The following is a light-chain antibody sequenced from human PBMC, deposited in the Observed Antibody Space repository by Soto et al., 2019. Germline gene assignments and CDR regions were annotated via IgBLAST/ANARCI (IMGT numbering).Light chain of an antibody. CDR2: GAS. V-gene: IGKV3-20*01. Sequence: EIVLTQSPGTLSLSPVERATLSCRASQSVSRNYLAWYQQKPGQAARLLVYGASSRVTGIPDRFSGSGSGTDFTLTISRLEPEDFAVYYCQQYGSSALITFGQGTKVDIK. J-gene: IGKJ1*01. CDR1: QSVSRNY. CDR3: QQYGSSALIT.